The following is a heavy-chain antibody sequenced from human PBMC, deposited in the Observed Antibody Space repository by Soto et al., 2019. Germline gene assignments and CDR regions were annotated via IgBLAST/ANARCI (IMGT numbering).Heavy chain of an antibody. CDR1: GGSISSGYYY. V-gene: IGHV4-30-4*01. Sequence: SETLSLTCSVSGGSISSGYYYWSWIRQPPGKGLEWIGNIYYSGNTYYNPSLKSRLIISVDKSKSQFSLKLRSVSAADTAVYYCARDRRYSSGWYSFDPWGQGTLVTVSS. CDR2: IYYSGNT. J-gene: IGHJ5*02. CDR3: ARDRRYSSGWYSFDP. D-gene: IGHD6-19*01.